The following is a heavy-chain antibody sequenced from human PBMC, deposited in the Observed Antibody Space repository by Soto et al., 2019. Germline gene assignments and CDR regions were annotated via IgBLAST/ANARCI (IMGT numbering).Heavy chain of an antibody. V-gene: IGHV4-39*01. CDR1: GGSISSSSYY. Sequence: QLQLQESGPGLVKPSEILSLTCTVSGGSISSSSYYWGWIRQPPGKGLEWIGSIYYSGSTYYNPSLKSRVTISVDTSKNQFSLKLSSVTAADTAVYYCARLTVVVAATTWHGWFDPWGQGTLVTVSS. CDR3: ARLTVVVAATTWHGWFDP. J-gene: IGHJ5*02. D-gene: IGHD2-15*01. CDR2: IYYSGST.